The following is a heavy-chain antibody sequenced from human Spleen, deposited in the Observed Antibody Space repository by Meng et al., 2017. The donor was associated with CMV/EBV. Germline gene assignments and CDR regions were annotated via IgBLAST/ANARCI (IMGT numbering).Heavy chain of an antibody. CDR3: VKDSWAGQHLYYYYGMDV. V-gene: IGHV3-43*01. J-gene: IGHJ6*02. CDR1: GFTVNDYT. CDR2: ISWDGSST. D-gene: IGHD6-13*01. Sequence: GESLKISCAASGFTVNDYTLHWIRQAPGRGLEWVSLISWDGSSTYYAGSVKGRFTISRDNNKNSLYLQMNSLSTEDSALYYCVKDSWAGQHLYYYYGMDVWGQGTMVTVSS.